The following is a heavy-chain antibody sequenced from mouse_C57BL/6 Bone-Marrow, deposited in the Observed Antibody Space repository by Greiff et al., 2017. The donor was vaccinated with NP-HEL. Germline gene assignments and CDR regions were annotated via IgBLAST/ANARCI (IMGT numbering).Heavy chain of an antibody. Sequence: QVQLKESGPGLVQPSQSLSITCTVSGFSLTSYGVHWVRQPPGKGLEWLGVIWSGGGTDYNAAFISRLSISKDNSKSQVFFKMNSLQADDTAIYYCAIYYGSSLDYAMDYWGQGTSVTVSS. CDR2: IWSGGGT. CDR1: GFSLTSYG. J-gene: IGHJ4*01. V-gene: IGHV2-4*01. D-gene: IGHD1-1*01. CDR3: AIYYGSSLDYAMDY.